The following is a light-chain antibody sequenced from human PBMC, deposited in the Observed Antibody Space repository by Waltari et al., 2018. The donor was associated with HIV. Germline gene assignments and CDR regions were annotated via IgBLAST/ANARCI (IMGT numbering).Light chain of an antibody. CDR3: LQYDVLPCT. V-gene: IGKV1-33*01. CDR2: DAS. CDR1: QDINTY. Sequence: DIQMTQSPSSLSASVGDRVTITCQASQDINTYLNWYQQKSGKDPKLLIYDASDLETGVPSRFSGSGSGTHFTFSISSLQPEDFATYYCLQYDVLPCTFGGGTKVEIK. J-gene: IGKJ4*01.